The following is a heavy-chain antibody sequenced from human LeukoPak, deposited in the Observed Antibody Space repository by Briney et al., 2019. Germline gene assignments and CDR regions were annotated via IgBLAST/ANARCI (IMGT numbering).Heavy chain of an antibody. CDR2: INPNSGGT. CDR3: ARDLRGLYCSGSSCYPGGDYYYYGMDV. Sequence: ASVKVSCKASGYTFTGYYMHWVRQAPGQGLEWMGWINPNSGGTNYAQKFQGWVTMTRDTSISTAYMELSRLGSDDTAVYYCARDLRGLYCSGSSCYPGGDYYYYGMDVWGQGTTVTVSS. J-gene: IGHJ6*02. V-gene: IGHV1-2*04. CDR1: GYTFTGYY. D-gene: IGHD2-15*01.